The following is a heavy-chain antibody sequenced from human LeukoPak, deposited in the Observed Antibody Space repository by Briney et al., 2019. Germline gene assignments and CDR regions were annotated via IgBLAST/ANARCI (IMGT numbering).Heavy chain of an antibody. Sequence: GESLKISCQGSGYSFTSYWINWVRQMPGKGFVWVGRIDPSDSYINYSPSFQGHVTISADKSIGTAYLQWSSLTASDSGIYYCARPDCSGSGCKLLPFWGQGTLVTVSS. D-gene: IGHD3-22*01. CDR3: ARPDCSGSGCKLLPF. V-gene: IGHV5-10-1*01. CDR1: GYSFTSYW. CDR2: IDPSDSYI. J-gene: IGHJ4*02.